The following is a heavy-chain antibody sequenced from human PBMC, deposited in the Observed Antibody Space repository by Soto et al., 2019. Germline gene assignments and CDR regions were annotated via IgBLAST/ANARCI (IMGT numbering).Heavy chain of an antibody. CDR2: NYYSGIT. J-gene: IGHJ6*02. Sequence: QVQLQESGPGLVKPSQTLSLTCTVSGGSISSGGYYWTWIRQHPGKGLEWIGYNYYSGITYYNPSLRSRVNMSLDTSKNQFSLNLSSVTAADTAVYYCARGSSIAGLYYGMDVWGQGTTVTVSS. V-gene: IGHV4-31*03. D-gene: IGHD6-6*01. CDR3: ARGSSIAGLYYGMDV. CDR1: GGSISSGGYY.